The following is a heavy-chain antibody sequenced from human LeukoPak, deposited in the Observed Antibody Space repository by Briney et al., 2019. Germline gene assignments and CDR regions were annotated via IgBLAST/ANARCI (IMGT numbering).Heavy chain of an antibody. D-gene: IGHD3-10*01. Sequence: PGGSLRLSCAASGFTFSSYWMHWVRQAPGKGLVWVSLINSDGSTTSYADSVKGRFTISRDNAKNTLYLQMNSLSAEDTAVYYCAPLSTAYWGQGTLVTVSS. J-gene: IGHJ4*02. CDR1: GFTFSSYW. CDR3: APLSTAY. V-gene: IGHV3-74*01. CDR2: INSDGSTT.